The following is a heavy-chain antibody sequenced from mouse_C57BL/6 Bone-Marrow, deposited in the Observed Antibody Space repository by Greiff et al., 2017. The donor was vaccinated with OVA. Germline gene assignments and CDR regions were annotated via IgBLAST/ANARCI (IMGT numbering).Heavy chain of an antibody. CDR2: INPNNGGT. CDR3: AREKAYYSNPYAMDY. D-gene: IGHD2-5*01. V-gene: IGHV1-26*01. J-gene: IGHJ4*01. CDR1: GYTFTDYY. Sequence: VQLKQPGAELVKPGASVKISCKASGYTFTDYYMNWVKQSHGKSLEWIGDINPNNGGTSYNQKFKGKATLTVDKSSSTAYMELRSLTSEDSAVYYCAREKAYYSNPYAMDYWGQGTSVTVSS.